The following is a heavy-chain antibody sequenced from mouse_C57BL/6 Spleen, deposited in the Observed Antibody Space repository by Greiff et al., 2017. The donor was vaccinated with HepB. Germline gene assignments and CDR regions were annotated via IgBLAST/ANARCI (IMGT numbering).Heavy chain of an antibody. Sequence: QVHVKQPGTELVKPGASVKLSCKASGYTFTSYWMHWVKQRPGQGLEWIGNINPSNGGTNYNEKFKSKATLTVDKSSSTAYMQLSSLTSEDSAVYYCARSPIYYDYEGAYWGQGTLVTVSA. J-gene: IGHJ3*01. CDR3: ARSPIYYDYEGAY. CDR1: GYTFTSYW. V-gene: IGHV1-53*01. CDR2: INPSNGGT. D-gene: IGHD2-4*01.